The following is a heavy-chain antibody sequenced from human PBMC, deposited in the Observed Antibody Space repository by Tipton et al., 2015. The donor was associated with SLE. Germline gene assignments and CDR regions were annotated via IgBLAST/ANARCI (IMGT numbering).Heavy chain of an antibody. J-gene: IGHJ6*03. CDR1: GGSITSSSYS. V-gene: IGHV4-61*02. D-gene: IGHD2-8*01. CDR2: FYSGYT. Sequence: LRLSCTVSGGSITSSSYSWNWIRQPAGKGLEWIGRFYSGYTDYNPSLNGRVTMSADTSRNQLSLKLSSVTAADTAVYYCARESFTNDFYYYMDVWGKGTTVTVSS. CDR3: ARESFTNDFYYYMDV.